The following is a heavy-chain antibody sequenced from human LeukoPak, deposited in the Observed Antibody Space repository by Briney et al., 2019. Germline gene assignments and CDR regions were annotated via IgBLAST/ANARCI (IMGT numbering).Heavy chain of an antibody. V-gene: IGHV4-34*01. Sequence: SETLSLTCAVYGGSFSGYYWSWIRQPPGKGLEWIGEINHSGSTNYNPSLKSRVTISVDTSKNQFSLMLSSVTAADTAVYYCASGTTLMITFGGVIANWFDPWGQGTLVTVSS. CDR3: ASGTTLMITFGGVIANWFDP. CDR2: INHSGST. CDR1: GGSFSGYY. J-gene: IGHJ5*02. D-gene: IGHD3-16*02.